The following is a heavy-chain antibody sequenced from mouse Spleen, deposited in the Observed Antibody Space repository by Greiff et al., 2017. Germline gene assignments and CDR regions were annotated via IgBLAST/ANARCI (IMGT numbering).Heavy chain of an antibody. D-gene: IGHD3-3*01. CDR2: IFPGSDST. CDR3: ARGDWTFDC. CDR1: GYIFTTYW. V-gene: IGHV1-55*01. Sequence: QVQLQQPGAELVKPGASVKMSCKASGYIFTTYWITWVKQRPGQGLEWIGNIFPGSDSTNYNENFKNKATLTVDTSSSTAYMQLGGLTSEDSAVYYCARGDWTFDCWGQGTSLTVSS. J-gene: IGHJ2*02.